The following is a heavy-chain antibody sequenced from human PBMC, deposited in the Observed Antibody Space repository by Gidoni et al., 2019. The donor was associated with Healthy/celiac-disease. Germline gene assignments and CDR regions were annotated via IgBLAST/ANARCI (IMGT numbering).Heavy chain of an antibody. CDR3: AATSVPATAFYYYMDV. CDR1: GYTFTSYD. V-gene: IGHV1-8*01. D-gene: IGHD2-2*01. J-gene: IGHJ6*03. CDR2: MNPNSGNT. Sequence: QVQLVQSGAEVKKPGASVTVSCKASGYTFTSYDINWVRQATGQGLEWTGWMNPNSGNTGYAQKFQGRVTMTRNTSISTAYMELSSLRSEDTAVYYCAATSVPATAFYYYMDVWGKGTTVTVSS.